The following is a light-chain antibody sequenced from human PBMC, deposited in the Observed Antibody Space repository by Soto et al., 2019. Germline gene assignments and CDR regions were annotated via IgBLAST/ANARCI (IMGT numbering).Light chain of an antibody. Sequence: DIQMTQSPSSLSASVGDRVTITCRANQTISTYLNWYQQNPGKAPKLLIYAASNLQNGVPSRFSGSGSGTDFTLTISSLQPEDFATYYCQKSSSIPYTFGQGTKLEIK. CDR3: QKSSSIPYT. CDR2: AAS. CDR1: QTISTY. J-gene: IGKJ2*01. V-gene: IGKV1-39*01.